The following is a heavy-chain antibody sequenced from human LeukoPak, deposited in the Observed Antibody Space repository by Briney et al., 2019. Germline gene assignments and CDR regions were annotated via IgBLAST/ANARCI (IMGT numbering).Heavy chain of an antibody. CDR2: INWNGGST. D-gene: IGHD4-23*01. Sequence: PGGSLRLSCAASGFTFDDHGMSWVRQAPGKGLEWVSGINWNGGSTGYADSVKGRFTISRDNAKNSLYLQMNSLRAEDTALYYCARSPKGGYSFDLWGRGTLVTVSS. V-gene: IGHV3-20*04. J-gene: IGHJ2*01. CDR1: GFTFDDHG. CDR3: ARSPKGGYSFDL.